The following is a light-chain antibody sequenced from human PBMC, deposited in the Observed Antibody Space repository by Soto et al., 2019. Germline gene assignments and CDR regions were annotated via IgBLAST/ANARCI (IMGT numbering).Light chain of an antibody. CDR2: DVT. J-gene: IGLJ3*02. CDR1: TSDVGGYNY. V-gene: IGLV2-14*01. Sequence: QSALTQPASVSGSPGQSITISCTGTTSDVGGYNYVSWFQQHPGQAPKLMISDVTIRPSGVSNRFSASKSGNTASLTISGLQAEDEADYYCCSFTSSSTVVFGGGTKVTVL. CDR3: CSFTSSSTVV.